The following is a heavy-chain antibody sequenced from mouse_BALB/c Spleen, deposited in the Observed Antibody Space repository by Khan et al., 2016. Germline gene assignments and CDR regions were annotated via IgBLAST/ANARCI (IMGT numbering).Heavy chain of an antibody. V-gene: IGHV9-3-1*01. J-gene: IGHJ1*01. CDR3: ARDYDYDGDWYFDV. D-gene: IGHD2-4*01. Sequence: QIQLVQSGPELKKPGETVKISCKASGYTFTNYGMNWVKQAPGKGLKWMGWMNTYTGEPTYADDFKGRFAFSLKTSDRNAYLQIKNLKNEDTATYFCARDYDYDGDWYFDVWGAGTTVTVSS. CDR1: GYTFTNYG. CDR2: MNTYTGEP.